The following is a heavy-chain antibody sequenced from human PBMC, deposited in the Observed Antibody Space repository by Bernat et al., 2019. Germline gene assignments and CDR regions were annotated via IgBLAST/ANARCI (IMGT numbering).Heavy chain of an antibody. D-gene: IGHD1-26*01. Sequence: QLQLQESGPGLVRPSETLSLTCTVSGCSISSRSYYWGWIRQPPGKGLEWIGTIYYSGSTYYNPSLKSRVTISVDTSKNQFSLKLSSVTAADTAVYSCARVVGANYFDYWGQGTLVTVAS. V-gene: IGHV4-39*01. J-gene: IGHJ4*02. CDR3: ARVVGANYFDY. CDR1: GCSISSRSYY. CDR2: IYYSGST.